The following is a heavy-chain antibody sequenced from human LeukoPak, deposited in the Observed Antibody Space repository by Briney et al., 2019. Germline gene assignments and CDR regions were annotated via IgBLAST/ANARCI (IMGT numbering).Heavy chain of an antibody. CDR2: INHSGST. CDR3: ARGRTPYYYDSSGYGY. J-gene: IGHJ4*02. Sequence: SETLSLTCAVYGGSFSGYYWSWIRQPPGKGLEWIGEINHSGSTNYIPSLKSRVTISVDTSKNQFSLKLSSVTAADTAVYYCARGRTPYYYDSSGYGYWGQGTLVTVSS. V-gene: IGHV4-34*01. D-gene: IGHD3-22*01. CDR1: GGSFSGYY.